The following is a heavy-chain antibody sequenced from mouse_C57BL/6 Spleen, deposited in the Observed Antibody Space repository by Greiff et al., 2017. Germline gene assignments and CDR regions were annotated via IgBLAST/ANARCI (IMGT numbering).Heavy chain of an antibody. CDR1: GYTFTDYE. V-gene: IGHV1-15*01. J-gene: IGHJ4*01. Sequence: LVESGAELVRPGASVTLSCKASGYTFTDYEMHWVKQTPVHGLEWIGAIDPETGGTAYNQKFKGKAILTADKSSSTAYMELRSLTSEDSAVYYCTRSRMNYYAMDYWGQGTSVTVSS. D-gene: IGHD2-10*02. CDR3: TRSRMNYYAMDY. CDR2: IDPETGGT.